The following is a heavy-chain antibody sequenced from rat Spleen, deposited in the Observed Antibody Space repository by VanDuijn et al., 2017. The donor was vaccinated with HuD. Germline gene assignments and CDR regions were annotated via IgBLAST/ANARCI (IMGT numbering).Heavy chain of an antibody. Sequence: EVQLKESGPGLVQPSQTLSLTCTVSGFSLTDYSVHWVRQPPGKGLEWMGIIWNTGGTRYNSALKSRLSISRDPSKSQVFLKMNSLQTEDTAIYYCARSYGGYTQHWFAYWGQGTLVTVSS. CDR3: ARSYGGYTQHWFAY. V-gene: IGHV2S63*01. CDR1: GFSLTDYS. D-gene: IGHD1-11*01. J-gene: IGHJ3*01. CDR2: IWNTGGT.